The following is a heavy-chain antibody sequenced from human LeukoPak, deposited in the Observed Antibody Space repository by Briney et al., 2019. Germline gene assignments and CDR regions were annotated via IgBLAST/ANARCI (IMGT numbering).Heavy chain of an antibody. V-gene: IGHV3-9*01. D-gene: IGHD4-11*01. CDR3: AKDEAVTGKRGGVSYFDY. Sequence: GGSLRLSCAASGFTFIDYAMHWVRQAPGKGPEWVSGISWNSGSMGYADSVKGRFTISRDNAKNSLYLQMNSLRAEDTAVYYCAKDEAVTGKRGGVSYFDYWGQGTLVTVSS. CDR1: GFTFIDYA. J-gene: IGHJ4*02. CDR2: ISWNSGSM.